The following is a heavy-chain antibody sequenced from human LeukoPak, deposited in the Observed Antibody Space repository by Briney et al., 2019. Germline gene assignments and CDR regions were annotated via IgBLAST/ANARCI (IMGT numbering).Heavy chain of an antibody. CDR3: ARESEAYYDFWSGYYTGRWFDP. Sequence: ASVKVSCKASGYTFTGYYMHWVRQAPGQGLEWMGWINPNSGGTNYAQKFQGRVTMTRDTSISTAYMELSRLRSDDTAVYYCARESEAYYDFWSGYYTGRWFDPWGQGTLVTVSS. D-gene: IGHD3-3*01. CDR1: GYTFTGYY. J-gene: IGHJ5*02. CDR2: INPNSGGT. V-gene: IGHV1-2*02.